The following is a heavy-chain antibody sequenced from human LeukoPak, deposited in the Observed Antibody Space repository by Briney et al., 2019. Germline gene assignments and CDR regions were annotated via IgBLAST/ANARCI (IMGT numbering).Heavy chain of an antibody. CDR1: EYTLTEIS. J-gene: IGHJ5*02. CDR3: VSDPITMIRGVIIEGFDP. V-gene: IGHV1-24*01. Sequence: ASVKVSCKVSEYTLTEISMHWVRQAPGKGLEWMGGFDPKEGETIYAQKFQGRVTMTGDTSTDTAYMELSSLRSEDTAVFYCVSDPITMIRGVIIEGFDPWGQGTQVTVSS. CDR2: FDPKEGET. D-gene: IGHD3-10*01.